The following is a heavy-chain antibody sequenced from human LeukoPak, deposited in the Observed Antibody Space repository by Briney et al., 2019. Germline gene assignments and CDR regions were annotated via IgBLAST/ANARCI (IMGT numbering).Heavy chain of an antibody. CDR2: IYTSGST. V-gene: IGHV4-61*02. CDR1: GGSISSGSYY. D-gene: IGHD3-22*01. Sequence: PSQTLSLTCTVSGGSISSGSYYWSWIRQPAGKGLEWIGRIYTSGSTNYNPSLKSRVTISVDTSKNQFSLKLSSVTAADTAVYYCARGPYYYDSSGYYFDYWGQGTLVTVSS. J-gene: IGHJ4*02. CDR3: ARGPYYYDSSGYYFDY.